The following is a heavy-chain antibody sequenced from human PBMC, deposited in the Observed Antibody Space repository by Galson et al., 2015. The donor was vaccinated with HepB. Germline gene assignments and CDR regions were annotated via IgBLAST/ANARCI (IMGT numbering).Heavy chain of an antibody. J-gene: IGHJ6*02. CDR2: INPNSGGT. Sequence: SVKVSCKASGYTFTSYYMHWVRQAPGQGLEWMGRINPNSGGTNYAQKFQGRVTMTRDTSISTAYMELSRLRSDDTAVYYCARDSLVVHYYYGMDVWGQGTTVTVSS. V-gene: IGHV1-2*06. CDR1: GYTFTSYY. D-gene: IGHD3-9*01. CDR3: ARDSLVVHYYYGMDV.